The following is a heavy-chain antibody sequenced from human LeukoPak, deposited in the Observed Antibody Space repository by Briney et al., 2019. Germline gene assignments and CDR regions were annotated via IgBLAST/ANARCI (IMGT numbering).Heavy chain of an antibody. V-gene: IGHV4-59*08. CDR3: ARRNYYGSGSVVLWAFDI. J-gene: IGHJ3*02. CDR2: IYYSGST. CDR1: GRSISSYY. D-gene: IGHD3-10*01. Sequence: PSETLSLTCTVSGRSISSYYWSWIRKPPGKGLECIGYIYYSGSTNYNPSLKSRVTISVGTSKNQFSRKLSSVTAGDTAVYYWARRNYYGSGSVVLWAFDIWGQGTMVTVSS.